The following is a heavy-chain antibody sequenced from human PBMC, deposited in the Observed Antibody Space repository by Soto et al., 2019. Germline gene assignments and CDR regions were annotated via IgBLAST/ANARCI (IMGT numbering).Heavy chain of an antibody. V-gene: IGHV3-13*01. CDR1: GFTFSTYD. J-gene: IGHJ4*02. CDR2: IGAGGFT. Sequence: EVQLVESGGGLVQPGGSLRLSCAASGFTFSTYDMHWVRQTAEHGLEWVSAIGAGGFTYYGDSVKGRFTISRDNAKNSLYLQMNSLRAGDTAVYYCARERGMGEGNLFDYWGQGILVTVSS. CDR3: ARERGMGEGNLFDY. D-gene: IGHD3-16*01.